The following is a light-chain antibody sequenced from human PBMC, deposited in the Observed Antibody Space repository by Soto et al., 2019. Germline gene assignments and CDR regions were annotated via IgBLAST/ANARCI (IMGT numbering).Light chain of an antibody. V-gene: IGKV3-11*01. CDR1: QSVSSY. CDR2: DAS. J-gene: IGKJ4*01. Sequence: EIVLTQSPATLSLSPWERATLSCRASQSVSSYLAWYQQKPGQAPRLLIYDASNRATGIPARFSGSGSGKDFTLNISSLEPEDFAVYYCQQRSNWPPALTFGGGTKVDIK. CDR3: QQRSNWPPALT.